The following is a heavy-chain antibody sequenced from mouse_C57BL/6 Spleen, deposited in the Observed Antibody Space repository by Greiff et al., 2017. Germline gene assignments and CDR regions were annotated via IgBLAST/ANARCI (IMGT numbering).Heavy chain of an antibody. D-gene: IGHD2-5*01. CDR1: GYTFTSYW. CDR2: ISPGNSDT. J-gene: IGHJ4*01. V-gene: IGHV1-5*01. Sequence: EVQLQESGTVLARPGASVQMSCKTSGYTFTSYWMHCVKQRPGQGLAWIGAISPGNSDTSYNQKFKGKAKLTAVTSASTAYMELSSLTNEDSAVYYCTRWDYSRNYYAMDYWGQGTSVTVSS. CDR3: TRWDYSRNYYAMDY.